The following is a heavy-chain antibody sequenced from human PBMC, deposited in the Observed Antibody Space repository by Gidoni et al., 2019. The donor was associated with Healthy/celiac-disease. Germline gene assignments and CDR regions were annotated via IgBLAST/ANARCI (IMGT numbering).Heavy chain of an antibody. CDR2: INHSGST. V-gene: IGHV4-34*01. Sequence: QVQLQQWGAGLSKPSETLSLTCAVYGGSFSGYYWSWLRQPPGKGLEWIGEINHSGSTHYNPSLKSRGTISVDTSKNQFSLKLSSVTAADTAVYYWARGGMGHAFDIWGQGTMVTVSS. D-gene: IGHD1-26*01. CDR1: GGSFSGYY. J-gene: IGHJ3*02. CDR3: ARGGMGHAFDI.